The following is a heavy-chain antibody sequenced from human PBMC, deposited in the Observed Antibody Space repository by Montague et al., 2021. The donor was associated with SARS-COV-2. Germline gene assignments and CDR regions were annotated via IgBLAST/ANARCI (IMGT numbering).Heavy chain of an antibody. CDR3: ARVRITMIVVVDAFDI. CDR2: IYYSGST. CDR1: GGSISSGGYY. Sequence: TLSLTCTVSGGSISSGGYYWSWIRQHPGKGLEWIRYIYYSGSTYYNPSLKSRVTISVDTSKNQFSLKLSSVTAADTAVYYCARVRITMIVVVDAFDIWGQGTMVTVSS. D-gene: IGHD3-22*01. V-gene: IGHV4-31*03. J-gene: IGHJ3*02.